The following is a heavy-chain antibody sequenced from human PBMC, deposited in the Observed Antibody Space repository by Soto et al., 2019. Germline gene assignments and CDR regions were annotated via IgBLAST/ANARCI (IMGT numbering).Heavy chain of an antibody. Sequence: QVQLQESGPGLVKPSQTLSLTCTVSGGSISSADYYWSRIRQHPGKGLEWIGYIYYSGSTYYNPSLKSRVNISVDTSKNHFSLKLTPETAADTAVYYCARENGDFWTDAFDIWGQGTMVTVSS. V-gene: IGHV4-31*03. CDR1: GGSISSADYY. J-gene: IGHJ3*02. D-gene: IGHD3-3*01. CDR2: IYYSGST. CDR3: ARENGDFWTDAFDI.